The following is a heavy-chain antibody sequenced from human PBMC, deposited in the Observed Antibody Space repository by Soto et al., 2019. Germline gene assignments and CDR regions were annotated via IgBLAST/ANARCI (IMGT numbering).Heavy chain of an antibody. CDR3: ARQIYDSDTGPNFQYYFDS. CDR2: IDPSDSFT. D-gene: IGHD3-22*01. J-gene: IGHJ4*02. Sequence: GESLKISCQSLGHSVSSNWITWVRQMPGKGLEWMGRIDPSDSFTYYSPSFRGHVTISATKSITTVFLQWSSLRASDTAMYYCARQIYDSDTGPNFQYYFDSWGQGTPVTVSS. V-gene: IGHV5-10-1*01. CDR1: GHSVSSNW.